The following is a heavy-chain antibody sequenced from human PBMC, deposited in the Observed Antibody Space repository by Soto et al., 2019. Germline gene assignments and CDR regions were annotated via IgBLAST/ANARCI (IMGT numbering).Heavy chain of an antibody. CDR1: GGSINSSMDY. Sequence: SYTLSLTCTVCGGSINSSMDYGGWIRQPPGKGLEWIGSIYYSGSTYYNPSLKSRVTISVDTSKNQFSLKLSSVTAADTAVYYCARGYDSSGYYYYYYYGMDVWGQGTTVTVSS. J-gene: IGHJ6*02. D-gene: IGHD3-22*01. CDR2: IYYSGST. CDR3: ARGYDSSGYYYYYYYGMDV. V-gene: IGHV4-39*01.